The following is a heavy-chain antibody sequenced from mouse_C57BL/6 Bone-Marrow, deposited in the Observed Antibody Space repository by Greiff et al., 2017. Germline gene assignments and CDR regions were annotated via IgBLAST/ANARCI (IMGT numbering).Heavy chain of an antibody. CDR2: IYPVSGET. CDR3: GYGNHGRYFDV. Sequence: VQLQQSGAELASPGASVTLSCKASGYTFTDHIMNWVKKRPGQGLEWIGRIYPVSGETNYNQKFMGKGPFSVDRSSSTVYMVLNSLTSEDPAVYSCGYGNHGRYFDVWGTGTTVTVSS. V-gene: IGHV1-11*01. D-gene: IGHD2-1*01. CDR1: GYTFTDHI. J-gene: IGHJ1*03.